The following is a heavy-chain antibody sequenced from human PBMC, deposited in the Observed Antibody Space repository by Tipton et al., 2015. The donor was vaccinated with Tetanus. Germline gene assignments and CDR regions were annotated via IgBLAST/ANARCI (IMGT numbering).Heavy chain of an antibody. J-gene: IGHJ1*01. CDR2: THYSGNT. CDR1: GDSISSREYY. V-gene: IGHV4-39*07. Sequence: LRLSCTVSGDSISSREYYWGWIRQPPGEGLEWIGHTHYSGNTNYNSCLWSRVTISLDTSKNQFSLKLSSVTAADTAVYYCVANDGGLEHGQHWGQGTLVTVSS. D-gene: IGHD2-8*01. CDR3: VANDGGLEHGQH.